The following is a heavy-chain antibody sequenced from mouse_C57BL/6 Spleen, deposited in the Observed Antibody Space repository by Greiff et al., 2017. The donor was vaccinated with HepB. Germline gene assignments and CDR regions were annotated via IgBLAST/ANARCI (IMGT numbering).Heavy chain of an antibody. CDR3: AREGIYHGNYYWYFDV. Sequence: VQLQQSGAELARPGASVKMSCKASGYTFTSYTMHWVKQRPGQGLEWIGYINPSSGYTKYNQKFKDKATLTADKSSSTAYMQLSSLTSEDSAVYYCAREGIYHGNYYWYFDVWGTGTTVTVSS. V-gene: IGHV1-4*01. D-gene: IGHD2-1*01. J-gene: IGHJ1*03. CDR1: GYTFTSYT. CDR2: INPSSGYT.